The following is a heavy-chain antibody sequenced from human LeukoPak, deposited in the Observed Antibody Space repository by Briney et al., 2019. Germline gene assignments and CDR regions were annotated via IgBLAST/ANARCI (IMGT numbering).Heavy chain of an antibody. CDR3: AREYYYGSGSHGVDY. J-gene: IGHJ4*02. D-gene: IGHD3-10*01. V-gene: IGHV1-2*02. CDR1: GYTFTGYY. Sequence: ASVKVSCKASGYTFTGYYMHWVRQAPGQGLEWMGWINPNSGGTNYAQKFQGRVTMTRDTSISTAYMELSRLRSDDSAMYYCAREYYYGSGSHGVDYWGQGTLVTVSS. CDR2: INPNSGGT.